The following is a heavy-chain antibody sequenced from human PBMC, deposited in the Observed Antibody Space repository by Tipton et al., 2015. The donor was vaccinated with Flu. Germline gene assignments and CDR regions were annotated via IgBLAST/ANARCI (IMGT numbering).Heavy chain of an antibody. CDR1: GFTFSKYS. Sequence: LSLTCAASGFTFSKYSMNWVRQAPGKGLEWVSSIRRSSGDTYYADSVKGRFTIPRDIARNSLDLQMNSLRVEDTAVYYCARDYAPPYYYDNSGYAYFDFWGQGTLVTVSS. D-gene: IGHD3-22*01. J-gene: IGHJ4*02. V-gene: IGHV3-21*01. CDR2: IRRSSGDT. CDR3: ARDYAPPYYYDNSGYAYFDF.